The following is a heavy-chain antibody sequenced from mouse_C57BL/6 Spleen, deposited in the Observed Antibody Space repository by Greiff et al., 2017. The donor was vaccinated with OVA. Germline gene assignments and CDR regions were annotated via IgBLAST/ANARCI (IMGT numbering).Heavy chain of an antibody. CDR2: ISYDGSN. J-gene: IGHJ2*01. CDR3: ARDNPYYDYDGDYFDY. CDR1: GYSITSGYY. D-gene: IGHD2-4*01. Sequence: EVQLVESGPGLVKPSQSLSLTCSVTGYSITSGYYWNWIRQFPGNKLEWMGYISYDGSNNYNPSLKNRISITRDTSKNQFFLKLNSVTTEDTATYYCARDNPYYDYDGDYFDYWGQGTTLTVSS. V-gene: IGHV3-6*01.